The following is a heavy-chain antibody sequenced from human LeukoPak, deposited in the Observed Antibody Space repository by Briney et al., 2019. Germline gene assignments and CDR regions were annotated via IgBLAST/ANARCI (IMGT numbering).Heavy chain of an antibody. D-gene: IGHD3-16*01. CDR2: IYTSGST. CDR1: GASISRSTYY. J-gene: IGHJ3*02. Sequence: SQTLSLTCSVSGASISRSTYYWGWIRQPAGKGLEWIGRIYTSGSTNYNPSLKSRVTMSVDTSKNQFSLKLSSVTAADTAVYYCARVKSGYVWDIDAFDIWGQGTMVTVSS. V-gene: IGHV4-61*02. CDR3: ARVKSGYVWDIDAFDI.